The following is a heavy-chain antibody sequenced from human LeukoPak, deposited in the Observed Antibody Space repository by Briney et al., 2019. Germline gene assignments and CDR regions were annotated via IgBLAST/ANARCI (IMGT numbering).Heavy chain of an antibody. CDR3: ARDQGLTAPPPYGLDV. CDR1: GGTFSTSA. V-gene: IGHV1-69*04. CDR2: IIPVLNIT. J-gene: IGHJ6*02. D-gene: IGHD5-18*01. Sequence: SVQVSCKTSGGTFSTSAITWVRQAPGQGLEWMGRIIPVLNITTYAQKFQGSVTITADTSTSTVYMELSSLRSEETAVYYCARDQGLTAPPPYGLDVWGQGTTVIVSS.